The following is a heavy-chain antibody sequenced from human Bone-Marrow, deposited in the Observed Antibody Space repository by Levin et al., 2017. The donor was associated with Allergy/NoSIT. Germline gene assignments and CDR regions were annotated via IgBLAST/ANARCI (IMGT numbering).Heavy chain of an antibody. CDR1: GGSISHGAHY. CDR2: IFYSGST. Sequence: KASETLSLTCTVSGGSISHGAHYWSWIRQPPGKGLEWIGYIFYSGSTHYNPSLESRVTISVSTSTNQFSLKLTSVTAADSAVYYCARDRREDHYYYGVDVWGEGTTVTVAS. CDR3: ARDRREDHYYYGVDV. J-gene: IGHJ6*04. V-gene: IGHV4-30-4*01.